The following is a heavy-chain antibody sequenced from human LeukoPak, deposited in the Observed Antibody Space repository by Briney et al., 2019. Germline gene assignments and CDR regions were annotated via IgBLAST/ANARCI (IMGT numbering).Heavy chain of an antibody. D-gene: IGHD3-10*02. CDR2: INGSGGST. CDR1: GFTLSNAW. J-gene: IGHJ6*04. Sequence: GGSLRLSCAASGFTLSNAWMNWVRQAPGKGLEWVSDINGSGGSTYYADSVKGRFTISRDNAKNSLYLQMNSLRAEDTAVYYCAELGITMIGGVWGKGTTVTISS. CDR3: AELGITMIGGV. V-gene: IGHV3-48*01.